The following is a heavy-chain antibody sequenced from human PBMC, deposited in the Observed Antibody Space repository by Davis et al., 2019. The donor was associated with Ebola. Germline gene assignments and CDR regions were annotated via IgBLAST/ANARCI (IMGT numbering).Heavy chain of an antibody. D-gene: IGHD3-16*01. Sequence: ESLKISCAASGFTFSGYSMNWVRQAPGKGLEWMGAIYDGGSTSYSSSLKSRLTISVDTSKNQVSMKLSSLTAADTAVYYCATDVAMAAIWGRDYWGQGALVTVSS. V-gene: IGHV4-34*08. CDR2: IYDGGST. CDR1: GFTFSGYS. CDR3: ATDVAMAAIWGRDY. J-gene: IGHJ4*02.